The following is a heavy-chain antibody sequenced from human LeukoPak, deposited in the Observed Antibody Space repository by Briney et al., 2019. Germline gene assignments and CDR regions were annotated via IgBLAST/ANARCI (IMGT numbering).Heavy chain of an antibody. V-gene: IGHV3-21*01. D-gene: IGHD2-21*01. CDR3: VKGDRRDY. CDR2: ISDSGGAT. J-gene: IGHJ4*02. Sequence: GGSLRLSCAASRFTFSTYTMNWVRQAPGKGLQWVSSISDSGGATFYADSLRGRFTISRDNAKNSLYLQMNSLTAEDTAVYYCVKGDRRDYWGQGTLVTVSS. CDR1: RFTFSTYT.